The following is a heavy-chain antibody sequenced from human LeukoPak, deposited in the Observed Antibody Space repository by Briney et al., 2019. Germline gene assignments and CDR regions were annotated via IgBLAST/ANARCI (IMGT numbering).Heavy chain of an antibody. Sequence: PGGSLRLSCAASGFTFSSYAMSWVRQAPGKGLEWVSAISGGGSTYYADSVKGRFTISRDNSKNTLYLQMNSLRAEDTAVYYCAKDATYYDILTGYYTGGMGFDYWGQGTLVTVSS. D-gene: IGHD3-9*01. V-gene: IGHV3-23*01. CDR1: GFTFSSYA. CDR3: AKDATYYDILTGYYTGGMGFDY. J-gene: IGHJ4*02. CDR2: ISGGGST.